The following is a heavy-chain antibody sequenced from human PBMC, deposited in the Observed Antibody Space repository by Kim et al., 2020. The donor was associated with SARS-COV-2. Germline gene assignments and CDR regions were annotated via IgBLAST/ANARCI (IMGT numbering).Heavy chain of an antibody. D-gene: IGHD6-13*01. V-gene: IGHV4-39*01. CDR3: TRRQFGSSLRDF. CDR1: GGSISSGSLY. J-gene: IGHJ4*02. CDR2: IHNSGST. Sequence: SETLSLTCTVSGGSISSGSLYGGWIRQPPGKGLEWIGSIHNSGSTYYNPSLKSRVTISIDTSNNQFSLMLTSVTAADTAIYYCTRRQFGSSLRDFWGQGT.